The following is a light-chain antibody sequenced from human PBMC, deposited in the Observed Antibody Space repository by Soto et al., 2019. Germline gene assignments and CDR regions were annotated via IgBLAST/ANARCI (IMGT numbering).Light chain of an antibody. CDR1: QTISSN. CDR3: QQYHNWPPQYT. CDR2: GAS. V-gene: IGKV3-15*01. Sequence: EIVMTQSPATLSVSPGERATPSCRASQTISSNLAWYQQKPGQAPRLLIHGASTRAAGVPARFSGSGSGTEFTLTITSLQSEDFAVYYCQQYHNWPPQYTFGQGTQLQIK. J-gene: IGKJ2*01.